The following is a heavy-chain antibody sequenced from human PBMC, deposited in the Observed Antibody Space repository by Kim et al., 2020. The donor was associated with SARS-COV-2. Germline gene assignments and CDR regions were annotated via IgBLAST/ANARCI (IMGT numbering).Heavy chain of an antibody. Sequence: PSLTRRVTLAVDTSKNQFSRKLSSVTAADTAVYYCARLEYSSSRMPDYWGQGTLVTVSS. D-gene: IGHD6-6*01. V-gene: IGHV4-39*01. J-gene: IGHJ4*02. CDR3: ARLEYSSSRMPDY.